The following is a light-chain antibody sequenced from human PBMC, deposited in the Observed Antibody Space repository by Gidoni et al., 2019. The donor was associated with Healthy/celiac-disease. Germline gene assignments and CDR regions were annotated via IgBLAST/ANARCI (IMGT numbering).Light chain of an antibody. Sequence: EIVMTQSPATLSVSPGERATLSCRASQSVSSTLAWYQQKPGQAHRLLIYGASTRATGIPARFSGSGSGTEFTLTISSLQSEDFAVYYCQQYNNWLRTFGQGTKLEIK. CDR3: QQYNNWLRT. J-gene: IGKJ2*01. CDR2: GAS. V-gene: IGKV3-15*01. CDR1: QSVSST.